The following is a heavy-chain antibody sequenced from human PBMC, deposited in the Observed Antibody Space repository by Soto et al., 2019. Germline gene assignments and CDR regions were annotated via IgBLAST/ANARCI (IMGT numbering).Heavy chain of an antibody. Sequence: EVQLVESGGGLVRSGGSLRLSCGASGFTFSTYCMTWVRQAPGKGLEWVANINPDGSGTYYVDSVRGRFTISRDNAKNLLFLHVTGLRADDTAIYYCASARDCFLDLWGQGTLVTVSS. CDR3: ASARDCFLDL. CDR2: INPDGSGT. D-gene: IGHD2-21*02. CDR1: GFTFSTYC. V-gene: IGHV3-7*01. J-gene: IGHJ4*02.